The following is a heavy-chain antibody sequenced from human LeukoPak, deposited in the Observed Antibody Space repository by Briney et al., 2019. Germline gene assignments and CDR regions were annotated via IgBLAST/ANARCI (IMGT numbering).Heavy chain of an antibody. J-gene: IGHJ5*02. D-gene: IGHD2-15*01. V-gene: IGHV3-74*01. CDR2: INSDGSST. CDR1: GFTFSSYW. Sequence: GGSLRLSCAASGFTFSSYWMHWVRQAPGKGLVWVSRINSDGSSTIYADSVKGRFTVSRDNAKNTLYLQMNSLGAEDTAVYYCARDFSCTGGTCYSQFWFDPWGQGTLVTVSS. CDR3: ARDFSCTGGTCYSQFWFDP.